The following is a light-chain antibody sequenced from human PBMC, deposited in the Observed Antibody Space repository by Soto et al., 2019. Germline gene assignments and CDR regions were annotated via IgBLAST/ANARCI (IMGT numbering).Light chain of an antibody. CDR3: QQYGSSPRT. V-gene: IGKV3-20*01. J-gene: IGKJ5*01. CDR2: GAS. Sequence: EVVMTQSPATLSVSPGERVTFSCRASQSVTTNLAWYQQKPGQAPRLLIYGASSRATGIPDRFSGSGSGTDFTLTISRLEPEDFAVYYCQQYGSSPRTFGQGTRLEIK. CDR1: QSVTTN.